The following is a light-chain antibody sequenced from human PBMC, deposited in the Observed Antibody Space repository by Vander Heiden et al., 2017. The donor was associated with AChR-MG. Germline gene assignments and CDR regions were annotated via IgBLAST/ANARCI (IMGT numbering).Light chain of an antibody. CDR3: QQRYNWPLT. J-gene: IGKJ4*01. V-gene: IGKV3-11*01. CDR1: QSVSYD. Sequence: EIVLTQSPATLSLSPGERATLSCRASQSVSYDLAWYQQKPGQAPRLLIYDASNRATGIPARFSGSGSETDFTLTISSLEPEDFALYYCQQRYNWPLTFGGGTKVEIK. CDR2: DAS.